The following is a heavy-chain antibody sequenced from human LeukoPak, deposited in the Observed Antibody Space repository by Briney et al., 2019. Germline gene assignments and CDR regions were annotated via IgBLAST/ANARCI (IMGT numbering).Heavy chain of an antibody. J-gene: IGHJ5*02. CDR1: GFTFSNLW. D-gene: IGHD2-2*01. CDR2: IKQDGFEK. CDR3: ARDGCTSTTCSTLGGFSS. V-gene: IGHV3-7*01. Sequence: GGSLRLSCAASGFTFSNLWMSWVRQAPGKGLEWVANIKQDGFEKYYVDSVRGRFTISRDNAKNSLSLQMNSLRAEDTAVYYCARDGCTSTTCSTLGGFSSWGQGTLVTVSS.